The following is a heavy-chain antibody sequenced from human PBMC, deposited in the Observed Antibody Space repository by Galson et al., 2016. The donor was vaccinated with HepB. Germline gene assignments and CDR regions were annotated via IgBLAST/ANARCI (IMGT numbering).Heavy chain of an antibody. J-gene: IGHJ4*02. D-gene: IGHD5-24*01. CDR1: GFTFSDYG. V-gene: IGHV3-30*18. CDR3: AKDAYTWRWLLSFFPDY. Sequence: SLRLSCAASGFTFSDYGIHWVRQAPGKGLEWVAVLSFDGINKYYVDSVKGRFTISRDNSKNTVYLQMNSLRAEDTAVYYCAKDAYTWRWLLSFFPDYWGQGTLVTVSS. CDR2: LSFDGINK.